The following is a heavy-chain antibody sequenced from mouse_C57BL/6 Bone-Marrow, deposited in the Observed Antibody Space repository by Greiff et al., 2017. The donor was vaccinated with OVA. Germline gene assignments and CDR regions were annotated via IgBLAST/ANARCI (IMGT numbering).Heavy chain of an antibody. CDR3: AREGPLSWYFDY. J-gene: IGHJ2*01. CDR1: GYTFTSYW. Sequence: VQLKQPGTELVKPGASVKLSCKASGYTFTSYWMHWVKQRPGQGLEWIGNINPSNGGTNYNEKFKSKATLTVDKSSSTAYMQLSSLTSEDSAVYYCAREGPLSWYFDYWGQGTTLTVSS. CDR2: INPSNGGT. V-gene: IGHV1-53*01. D-gene: IGHD6-1*01.